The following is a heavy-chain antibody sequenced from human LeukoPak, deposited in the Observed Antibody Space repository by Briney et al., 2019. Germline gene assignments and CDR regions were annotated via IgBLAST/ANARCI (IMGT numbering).Heavy chain of an antibody. CDR2: ITSGSDTI. J-gene: IGHJ4*02. CDR1: GFTFSTYP. V-gene: IGHV3-48*02. D-gene: IGHD2-15*01. CDR3: ARTPVVAAVQLDY. Sequence: GGSLRLSCATSGFTFSTYPMSWVRQAPGEGLEWVSYITSGSDTIYYADSVKGRFTISRDNAKNSLFLQMNSLRDEDTAVYYCARTPVVAAVQLDYWGQGTLVTVSS.